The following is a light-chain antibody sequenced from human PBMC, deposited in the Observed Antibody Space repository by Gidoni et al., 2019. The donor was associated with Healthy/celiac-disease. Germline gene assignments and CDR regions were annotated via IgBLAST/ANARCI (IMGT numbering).Light chain of an antibody. V-gene: IGKV1-39*01. CDR1: QSISSY. CDR3: QQSYSTRVT. J-gene: IGKJ4*01. Sequence: DIQMTQSPSSLSASVGDRVTITCRASQSISSYLNWYQQKPGKAHKLLIYAASSLQSGVPSRFSGSGSGTDFTLTISSLQPEDFASYYCQQSYSTRVTFXGXTKVEIK. CDR2: AAS.